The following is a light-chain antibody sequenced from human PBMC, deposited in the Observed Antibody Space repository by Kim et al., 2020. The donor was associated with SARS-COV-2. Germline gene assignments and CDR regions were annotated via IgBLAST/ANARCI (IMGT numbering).Light chain of an antibody. J-gene: IGLJ3*02. CDR3: QSYDSSNQV. V-gene: IGLV6-57*04. CDR2: EDN. CDR1: SGSIASNY. Sequence: NFMLTQPHSVSESPGKTVTISCTRSSGSIASNYVQWYQQRPGSAPTTVIYEDNQRPSGVPDRFSGSIDSSSNPASLTISGLKTEDEADYYCQSYDSSNQVFGGGTQLTVL.